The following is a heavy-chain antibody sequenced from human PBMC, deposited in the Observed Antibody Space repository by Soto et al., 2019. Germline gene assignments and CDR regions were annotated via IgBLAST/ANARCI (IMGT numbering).Heavy chain of an antibody. CDR3: EQRGGSGYYGAFYY. Sequence: GLSLRLSCAASGFTFINYAMSWVLRAPGKGLEWVPGVSDTGGTTYYADSVKGRFTISRDNSNNTLYLQMNSLRGEDTAVYYCEQRGGSGYYGAFYYWGQGALVTVSS. V-gene: IGHV3-23*01. CDR1: GFTFINYA. CDR2: VSDTGGTT. J-gene: IGHJ4*02. D-gene: IGHD3-22*01.